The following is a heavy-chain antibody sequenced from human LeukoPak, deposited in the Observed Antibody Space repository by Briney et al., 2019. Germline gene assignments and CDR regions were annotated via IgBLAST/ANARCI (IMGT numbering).Heavy chain of an antibody. CDR1: GGTISSYY. D-gene: IGHD6-19*01. J-gene: IGHJ4*02. V-gene: IGHV4-59*01. CDR3: ARAISGPVAYDY. Sequence: SETLSLTCTVSGGTISSYYWSWIRQPPGKGLEWIGYIYYSGSTNYNPSLKSRVTISVDTSKNQFSLKLSSVTAADTAVYYCARAISGPVAYDYWGQGTLVTVSS. CDR2: IYYSGST.